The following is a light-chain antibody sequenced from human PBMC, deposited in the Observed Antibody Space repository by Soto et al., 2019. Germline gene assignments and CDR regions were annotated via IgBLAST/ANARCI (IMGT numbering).Light chain of an antibody. CDR3: QQYNSYSYT. V-gene: IGKV1-5*01. Sequence: DIQMTQSPSTLSASVGDRVTITCRASQSISSCLAWYQQKPGKAPKLLIYDASSLECGVPARFSGSGSGTEFTLNISSLQPDDFATYYCQQYNSYSYTFGQGTKLEIK. CDR2: DAS. J-gene: IGKJ2*01. CDR1: QSISSC.